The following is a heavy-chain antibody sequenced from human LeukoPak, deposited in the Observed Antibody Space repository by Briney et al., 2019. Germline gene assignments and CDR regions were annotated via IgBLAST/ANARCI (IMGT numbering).Heavy chain of an antibody. CDR1: GGSFSGYY. Sequence: PSETLSLTCAVYGGSFSGYYWNWIRQPPGKGLEWIGYIYYSGSTNYNPSLKSRVTISVDTSKNQFSLKLTSVTAADTAVYYCARGFCTSTNCYIFDYWGQGTLVTVSS. V-gene: IGHV4-59*01. CDR2: IYYSGST. CDR3: ARGFCTSTNCYIFDY. D-gene: IGHD2-2*02. J-gene: IGHJ4*02.